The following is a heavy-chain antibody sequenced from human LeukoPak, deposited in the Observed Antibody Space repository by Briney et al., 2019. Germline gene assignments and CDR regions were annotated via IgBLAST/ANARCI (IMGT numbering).Heavy chain of an antibody. V-gene: IGHV3-74*01. J-gene: IGHJ4*02. CDR2: ISTDGSSN. Sequence: GGSLRLSCAASGFTFSGYWMHWVRHAHGKGLGWVSRISTDGSSNTYADCVKGRFTISREKAKNTLYVQMNSLRAEDTAVYYCARGRLTSSWYYFDYWGQGTLVTVSS. CDR1: GFTFSGYW. CDR3: ARGRLTSSWYYFDY. D-gene: IGHD6-19*01.